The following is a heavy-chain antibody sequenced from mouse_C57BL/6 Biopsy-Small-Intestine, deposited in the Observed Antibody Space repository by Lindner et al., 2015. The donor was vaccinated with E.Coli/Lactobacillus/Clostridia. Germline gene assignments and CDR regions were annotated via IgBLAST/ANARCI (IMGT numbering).Heavy chain of an antibody. CDR1: GYTFTTSD. J-gene: IGHJ3*01. Sequence: SVKVSCKTSGYTFTTSDINWVRQATGQGLEWMGWMNPDNGNAGYAQEFQGRVTMTRDTSISTAYMELSSLRSEDTAIYYCARRSEDSSSFAYWGQGTLVTVS. V-gene: IGHV1S134*01. D-gene: IGHD1-1*01. CDR2: MNPDNGNA. CDR3: ARRSEDSSSFAY.